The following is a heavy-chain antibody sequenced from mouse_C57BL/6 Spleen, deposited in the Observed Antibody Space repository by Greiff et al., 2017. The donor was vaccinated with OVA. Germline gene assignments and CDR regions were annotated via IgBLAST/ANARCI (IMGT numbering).Heavy chain of an antibody. Sequence: QVQLQQPGAELVKPGASVKMSCKASGYTFTSYWITWVKQRPGQGLEWIGDIYPGSGSTNYNEKFKSKATLTVDTSSSTAYMQLSSLTSEDSAVYYCAREIGDYGSRGDWYFDVWGTGTTVTVSS. V-gene: IGHV1-55*01. CDR3: AREIGDYGSRGDWYFDV. CDR1: GYTFTSYW. D-gene: IGHD1-1*01. J-gene: IGHJ1*03. CDR2: IYPGSGST.